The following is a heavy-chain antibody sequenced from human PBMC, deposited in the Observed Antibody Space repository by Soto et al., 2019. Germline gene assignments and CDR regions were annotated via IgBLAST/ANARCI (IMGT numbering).Heavy chain of an antibody. CDR2: ISAYNNNP. D-gene: IGHD2-15*01. Sequence: DSVKVSCKASGYTFTSLGISWVRQAPGQGLEWMGWISAYNNNPKYAQRFQGRVTMTTDTSTSTAYMELESLISADKAVYYCGREYCSSSRCFQPDYCGQGTLVTVSS. J-gene: IGHJ4*02. CDR1: GYTFTSLG. V-gene: IGHV1-18*01. CDR3: GREYCSSSRCFQPDY.